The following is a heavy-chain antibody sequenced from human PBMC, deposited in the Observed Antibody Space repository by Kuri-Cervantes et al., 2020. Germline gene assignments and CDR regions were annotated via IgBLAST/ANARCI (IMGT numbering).Heavy chain of an antibody. D-gene: IGHD3-10*01. CDR3: AREKRITMVRGVTIYYYYGMDV. Sequence: GESLKISCAASGFTFSDYYMSWIRQAPGKGLEWVSYISSSGSTIYYADSVKGRFTISRDNAKNSLYLQMNSLRDEDTAVYYCAREKRITMVRGVTIYYYYGMDVWGQGTTVTV. CDR2: ISSSGSTI. V-gene: IGHV3-11*04. J-gene: IGHJ6*02. CDR1: GFTFSDYY.